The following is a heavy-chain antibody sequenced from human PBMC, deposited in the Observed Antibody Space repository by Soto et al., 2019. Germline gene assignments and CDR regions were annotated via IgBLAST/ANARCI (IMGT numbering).Heavy chain of an antibody. Sequence: QVQLVESGGGVVQPGRSLRLSCAASGFTFSSYGIHWVRQAPGKGLEWVAVISYDGSNKCYADSVKGRFTISRDNSKNTLYLQMNSLRAEDTAVYYCAKEGDIVATMDPYFDYWGQGTLVTVSS. D-gene: IGHD5-12*01. CDR2: ISYDGSNK. V-gene: IGHV3-30*18. J-gene: IGHJ4*02. CDR3: AKEGDIVATMDPYFDY. CDR1: GFTFSSYG.